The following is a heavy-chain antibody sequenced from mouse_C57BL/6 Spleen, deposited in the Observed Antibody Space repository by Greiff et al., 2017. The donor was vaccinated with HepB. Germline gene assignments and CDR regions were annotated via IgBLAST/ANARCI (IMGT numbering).Heavy chain of an antibody. CDR2: INPSSGYT. CDR1: GYTFTSYT. V-gene: IGHV1-4*01. J-gene: IGHJ1*03. CDR3: ARGYYGSSYDWYFDV. Sequence: QVHVKQSGAELARPGASVKMSCKASGYTFTSYTMHWVKQRPGQGLEWIGYINPSSGYTKYNQKFKDKATLTADKSSSTAYMQLSSLTSEDSAVYYCARGYYGSSYDWYFDVWGTGTTVTVSS. D-gene: IGHD1-1*01.